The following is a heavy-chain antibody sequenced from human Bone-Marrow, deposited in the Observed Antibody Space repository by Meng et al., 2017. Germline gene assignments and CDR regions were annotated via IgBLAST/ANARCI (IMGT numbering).Heavy chain of an antibody. CDR1: GYTFTDYF. V-gene: IGHV1-2*02. CDR2: IDPNSGGT. Sequence: ASVKVSCKASGYTFTDYFMHWLRQAPGQRLEWIGYIDPNSGGTTFAQKFQGRVTMTRDTSISTVYMDLYSMTSDDTAVYYCARSPSSGAFDIWGQGTMVTVSS. CDR3: ARSPSSGAFDI. J-gene: IGHJ3*02.